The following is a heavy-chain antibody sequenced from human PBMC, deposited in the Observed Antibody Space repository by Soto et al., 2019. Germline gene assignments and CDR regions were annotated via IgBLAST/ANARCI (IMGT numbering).Heavy chain of an antibody. J-gene: IGHJ4*02. CDR3: ARFALVSYNSRGVVDY. D-gene: IGHD1-1*01. V-gene: IGHV1-18*01. Sequence: ASVKVSCKASGYTFTSYGLSWVRQAPGQGLEWMGWISAYNGNTNYEQKLQGRVTMTTDTSTSTAYMKLRSLKSDDTAVYYCARFALVSYNSRGVVDYWGQGTLVTDSS. CDR2: ISAYNGNT. CDR1: GYTFTSYG.